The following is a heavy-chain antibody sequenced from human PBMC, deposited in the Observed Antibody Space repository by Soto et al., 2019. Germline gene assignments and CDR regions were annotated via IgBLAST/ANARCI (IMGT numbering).Heavy chain of an antibody. D-gene: IGHD2-15*01. CDR2: MYHSGST. CDR1: GGSISSSNW. CDR3: ARAHCSGGSCYSVQHWFDP. Sequence: QVQLQESGPGLVKPSGTLSLTCAVSGGSISSSNWWSWVRQPPGKGLEWIGEMYHSGSTNHNPSPKSRVTISVDKSKNQFSLKLSSVTAADTAVYYCARAHCSGGSCYSVQHWFDPWGQGTLVTVSS. V-gene: IGHV4-4*02. J-gene: IGHJ5*02.